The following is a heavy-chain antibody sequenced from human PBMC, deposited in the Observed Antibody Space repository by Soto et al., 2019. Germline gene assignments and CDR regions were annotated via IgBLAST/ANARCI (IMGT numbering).Heavy chain of an antibody. CDR2: VNPILSMS. V-gene: IGHV1-69*04. D-gene: IGHD3-10*01. CDR1: GDTFSFYS. J-gene: IGHJ4*02. CDR3: ATSYGSGYRAFDH. Sequence: QVQLVRSGAEVKRPGSSVKVSCKASGDTFSFYSINWVRQAPGLGLEWMGRVNPILSMSNYAQRFQGRVTMTADKSTSTAYMELSGLRSEDTAMYYCATSYGSGYRAFDHWGQGALVTVSS.